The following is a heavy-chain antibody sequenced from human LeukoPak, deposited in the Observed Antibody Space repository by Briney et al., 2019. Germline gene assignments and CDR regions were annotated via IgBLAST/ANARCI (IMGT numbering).Heavy chain of an antibody. D-gene: IGHD6-19*01. CDR1: GGSFSDYY. CDR3: ATYSTGFDI. Sequence: SETLSLTCAVYGGSFSDYYWTWIRQPPGKGLEWIGEINHRGSTHYNPSLKSRVTISVDTSKKQFSLKLSSVTAADTAAYYCATYSTGFDIWGQGTVVTVSS. CDR2: INHRGST. V-gene: IGHV4-34*01. J-gene: IGHJ3*02.